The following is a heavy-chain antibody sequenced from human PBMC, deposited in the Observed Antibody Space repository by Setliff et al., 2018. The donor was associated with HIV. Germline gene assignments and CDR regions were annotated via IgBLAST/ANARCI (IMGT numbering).Heavy chain of an antibody. J-gene: IGHJ4*02. V-gene: IGHV3-9*01. CDR1: GFTFDGYA. CDR3: AKEDQRVTSVDY. D-gene: IGHD3-10*01. Sequence: GGSLRLSCAATGFTFDGYAMHWVRQAPGKGLEWVSGISWNSGSIGYADSVKGRFTISRDNSKNTLFLQMNSLRSEDTAVYYCAKEDQRVTSVDYWGQGTPVTVSS. CDR2: ISWNSGSI.